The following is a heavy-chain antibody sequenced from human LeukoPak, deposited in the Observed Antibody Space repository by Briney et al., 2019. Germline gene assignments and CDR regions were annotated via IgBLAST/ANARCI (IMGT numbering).Heavy chain of an antibody. CDR3: ARAHDWGYYYGFDY. Sequence: GGSLRLSCAASGFTVSSNYMSWVRQAPGKGLEWVSVIYSGGNTYYADSVQGRFTMSRENPENTLYLQMNSLRAEDTAVCYCARAHDWGYYYGFDYWGQGTLVTVSS. CDR2: IYSGGNT. CDR1: GFTVSSNY. V-gene: IGHV3-66*01. J-gene: IGHJ4*02. D-gene: IGHD3-22*01.